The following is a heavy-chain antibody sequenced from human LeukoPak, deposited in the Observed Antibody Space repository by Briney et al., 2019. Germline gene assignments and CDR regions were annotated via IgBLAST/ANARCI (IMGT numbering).Heavy chain of an antibody. Sequence: GGSLRLSCAASGFTFDDYGMSWVRQAPGKGLEWVSGINWNGGSTGYADSVKGRFTISRDNAKNSLYLQMNSLRAEDTALYYCARAKVLWFGELLGWFDPWSQGTLVTVSS. CDR1: GFTFDDYG. J-gene: IGHJ5*02. CDR3: ARAKVLWFGELLGWFDP. V-gene: IGHV3-20*04. CDR2: INWNGGST. D-gene: IGHD3-10*01.